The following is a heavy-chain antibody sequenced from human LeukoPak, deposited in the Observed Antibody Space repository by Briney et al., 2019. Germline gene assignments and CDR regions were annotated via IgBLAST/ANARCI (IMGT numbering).Heavy chain of an antibody. CDR1: GYTFTSYY. CDR3: AREGFNRKYDY. V-gene: IGHV1-46*01. Sequence: GASVKVSCKASGYTFTSYYMHWVRQAPGQGLEWMGIINPSGGSTSYAQKFQGRVTMTTDTSTTTAYMELRSLRSDDTAVYYCAREGFNRKYDYWGQGTLVTVSS. CDR2: INPSGGST. J-gene: IGHJ4*02.